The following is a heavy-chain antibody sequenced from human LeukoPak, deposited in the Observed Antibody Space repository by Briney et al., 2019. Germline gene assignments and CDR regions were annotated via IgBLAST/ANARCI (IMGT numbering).Heavy chain of an antibody. CDR2: ISSSSSTI. CDR1: GFTFSSYS. V-gene: IGHV3-48*04. Sequence: GGSLRLSCAASGFTFSSYSMNWVRQAPGKGLEWVSYISSSSSTIYYADSVKGRFTISRDNAKNSLSLQMNSLRAEDTAVYYCARDFGRTSDWQPRLYYGMDVWGQGTTVTVSS. CDR3: ARDFGRTSDWQPRLYYGMDV. J-gene: IGHJ6*02. D-gene: IGHD2-2*01.